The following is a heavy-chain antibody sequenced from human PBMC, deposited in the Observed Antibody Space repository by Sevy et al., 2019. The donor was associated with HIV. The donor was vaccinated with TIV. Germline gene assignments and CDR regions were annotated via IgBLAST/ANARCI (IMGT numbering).Heavy chain of an antibody. CDR3: ARTGYSTLDRVAAADSSLDF. J-gene: IGHJ4*02. CDR2: ISGYNVHT. D-gene: IGHD6-13*01. V-gene: IGHV1-18*03. Sequence: ASVKVSCKASGYTFITYGITWVRQAPGQGLEWMGWISGYNVHTKYARELQGRVTITTDTSTSTAYLELRSLTSDDMAVYYCARTGYSTLDRVAAADSSLDFWGQGTLVTVSS. CDR1: GYTFITYG.